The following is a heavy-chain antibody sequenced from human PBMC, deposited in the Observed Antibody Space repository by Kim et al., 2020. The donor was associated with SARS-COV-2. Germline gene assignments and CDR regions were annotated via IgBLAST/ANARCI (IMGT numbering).Heavy chain of an antibody. J-gene: IGHJ3*02. V-gene: IGHV3-9*01. Sequence: GYADSVKGRFTISRDNAKNSLYLQMNSLRAEDTALYYCAKDSRMGGAFDIWGQGTMVTVSS. CDR3: AKDSRMGGAFDI. D-gene: IGHD3-16*01.